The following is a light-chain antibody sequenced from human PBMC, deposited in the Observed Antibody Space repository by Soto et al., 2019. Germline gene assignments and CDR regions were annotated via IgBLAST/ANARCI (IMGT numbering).Light chain of an antibody. CDR1: QSIDTY. Sequence: DIQMTQSPSSLSASVGDRVTITCRASQSIDTYLNWYQQKPGKAPKLLIYAASNSQNGVPSRFSGSGSETDFTLTISNLQPEDFATYYCQQSYSVPLTFGGGTKVEFK. J-gene: IGKJ4*01. CDR3: QQSYSVPLT. V-gene: IGKV1-39*01. CDR2: AAS.